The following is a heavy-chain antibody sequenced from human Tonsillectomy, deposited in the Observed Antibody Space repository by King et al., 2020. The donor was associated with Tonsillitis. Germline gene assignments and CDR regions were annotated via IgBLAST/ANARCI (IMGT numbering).Heavy chain of an antibody. CDR3: ARVRTFPGIAVDY. CDR2: IGSDGSST. Sequence: DVQLVESGGALVQPGGSVRLSCAASGFTFSNYWMHWVRQAPGKGLVWVSRIGSDGSSTSYEESVKGRFTIFRDNAKNTLYLQMNSLRAEDTAVYYCARVRTFPGIAVDYWGQGTLVTVSS. V-gene: IGHV3-74*01. D-gene: IGHD6-19*01. J-gene: IGHJ4*02. CDR1: GFTFSNYW.